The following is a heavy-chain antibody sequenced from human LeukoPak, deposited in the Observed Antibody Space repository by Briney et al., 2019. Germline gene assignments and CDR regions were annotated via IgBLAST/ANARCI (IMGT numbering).Heavy chain of an antibody. Sequence: GGSLRLSCAASGFTFSSYAMSWVRQSTGKGLEWVSSTSGDGGATYYSNSVKGRFTISRDNSRNTLYLQMNSLRAEDTAIYYCAKDRPNYYDSSGHYYRRDGDYWGQGTLVTVSS. CDR2: TSGDGGAT. CDR3: AKDRPNYYDSSGHYYRRDGDY. D-gene: IGHD3-22*01. CDR1: GFTFSSYA. V-gene: IGHV3-23*01. J-gene: IGHJ4*02.